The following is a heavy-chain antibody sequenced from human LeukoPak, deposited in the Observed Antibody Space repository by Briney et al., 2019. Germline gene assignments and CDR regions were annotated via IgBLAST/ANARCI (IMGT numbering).Heavy chain of an antibody. V-gene: IGHV4-59*11. CDR1: GGSLSRHF. CDR2: ISDSGTT. CDR3: ARVGTAWTSGHFYYMDV. D-gene: IGHD1-26*01. Sequence: PSETLSLTCTVSGGSLSRHFWSWIRQPPGEGVEWIGYISDSGTTNYNPSLKGRVTLSVDTSKNQFSLTLSSVTAADTAVYYCARVGTAWTSGHFYYMDVWGRGTTVAVSS. J-gene: IGHJ6*03.